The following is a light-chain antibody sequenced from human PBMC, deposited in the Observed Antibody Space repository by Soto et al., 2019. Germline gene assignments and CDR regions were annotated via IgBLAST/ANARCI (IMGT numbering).Light chain of an antibody. CDR1: SSDVGGYNY. Sequence: SVLTQPASVSGSPGQSITISCTGTSSDVGGYNYVSWYQQHPGKAPKFMIYDVSNRPSGVSNRFSGSKSGNTASLTISGLHAEDEADYYCSSYTSSSTLGHVVFGGGTQLTVL. CDR2: DVS. CDR3: SSYTSSSTLGHVV. J-gene: IGLJ2*01. V-gene: IGLV2-14*01.